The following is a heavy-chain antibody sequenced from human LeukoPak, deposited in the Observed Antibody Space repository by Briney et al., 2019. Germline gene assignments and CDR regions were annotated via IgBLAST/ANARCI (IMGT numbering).Heavy chain of an antibody. CDR3: ARKSGSYMIDY. CDR2: ISSDGSIQ. CDR1: GFTFSRYA. V-gene: IGHV3-30-3*01. Sequence: GGSLRLSCAASGFTFSRYAGHWVRQAPGKGLEWVAVISSDGSIQYHADSVKGRFTISRDNSENSLYLQMNSLRAEDTAVYYCARKSGSYMIDYWGQGTLVTVSS. J-gene: IGHJ4*02. D-gene: IGHD1-26*01.